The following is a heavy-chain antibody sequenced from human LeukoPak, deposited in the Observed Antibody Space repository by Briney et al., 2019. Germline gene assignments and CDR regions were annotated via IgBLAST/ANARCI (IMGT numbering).Heavy chain of an antibody. V-gene: IGHV4-59*01. CDR1: GGSISSYY. Sequence: SETLSLTCTVSGGSISSYYWSWIRQPPGKGLEWIGYIYYIGSTNYNPSLKSRVTISVDTSKKQFSLKLSSVTAADTAVYYCARDRSGYYDSSGYYHVFDYWGQGTLVTVSP. J-gene: IGHJ4*02. CDR2: IYYIGST. D-gene: IGHD3-22*01. CDR3: ARDRSGYYDSSGYYHVFDY.